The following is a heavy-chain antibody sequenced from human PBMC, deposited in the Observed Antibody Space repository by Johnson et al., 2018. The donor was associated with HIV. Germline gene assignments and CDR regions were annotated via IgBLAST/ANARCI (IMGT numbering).Heavy chain of an antibody. V-gene: IGHV3-9*01. D-gene: IGHD6-6*01. CDR1: GFTFSSYD. CDR2: ISWNSGST. J-gene: IGHJ3*02. CDR3: ASTRLGAFDI. Sequence: VHLVESGGGWVQPGRSLRVSCAASGFTFSSYDMHWVRQAPGKGLEWVSGISWNSGSTGYGDSVKGRFTISRDNSGNTLYLQMDSLRVEDTAVYYCASTRLGAFDIWGQGTMVTVSS.